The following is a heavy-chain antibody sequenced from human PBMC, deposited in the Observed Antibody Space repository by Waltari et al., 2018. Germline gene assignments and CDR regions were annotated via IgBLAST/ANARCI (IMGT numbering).Heavy chain of an antibody. CDR1: GDTFSSYA. CDR2: SIPIFGLA. J-gene: IGHJ4*02. D-gene: IGHD3-3*01. Sequence: QVQLVQSGAEVKKPGSSVKVSCKASGDTFSSYAISWVRQAPGQGLEWMGRSIPIFGLANYAQKFQSRVTITADKATSTVYMELSSLRSEDTAVYYCARERGIRGFLEWLPFDYWGQGILVTVSS. V-gene: IGHV1-69*04. CDR3: ARERGIRGFLEWLPFDY.